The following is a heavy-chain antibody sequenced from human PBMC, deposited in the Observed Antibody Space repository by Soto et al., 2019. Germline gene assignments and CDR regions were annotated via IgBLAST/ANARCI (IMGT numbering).Heavy chain of an antibody. CDR1: GGSVSSTTW. D-gene: IGHD4-17*01. Sequence: PSETLSLTCAVSGGSVSSTTWWSWVRQPPGKGLEWIGEIYHSGSTNYNPSLKSRVSISVDKSKNHFSLEMTSVTAADTAVYYCEGTPMTPVTTGAYWGQGXLVTVYS. V-gene: IGHV4-4*02. CDR3: EGTPMTPVTTGAY. J-gene: IGHJ4*02. CDR2: IYHSGST.